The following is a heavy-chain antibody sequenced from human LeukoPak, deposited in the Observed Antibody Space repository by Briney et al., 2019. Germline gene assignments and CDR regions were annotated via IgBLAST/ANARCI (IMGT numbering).Heavy chain of an antibody. V-gene: IGHV1-2*06. CDR2: INPNSGGT. D-gene: IGHD3-22*01. Sequence: ASMKVSCKASGYTLTAYYLHWVRQAPGQGLEWMGRINPNSGGTTYAHKFQGRVTMTRDTSIGTAYMELSSLRSDDTAVYYWARPHYESSSLYVDAFDIWGQGTMVTVSS. CDR1: GYTLTAYY. CDR3: ARPHYESSSLYVDAFDI. J-gene: IGHJ3*02.